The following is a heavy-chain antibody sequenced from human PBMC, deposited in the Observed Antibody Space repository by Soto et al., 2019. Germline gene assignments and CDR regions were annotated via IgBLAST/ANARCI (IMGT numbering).Heavy chain of an antibody. CDR2: ISGSGGST. J-gene: IGHJ3*02. CDR3: AKDYGSGSYYNPDAFDI. Sequence: GGSLRLSCAASGFTFSSYAMSWVRQAPGKGLEWVSAISGSGGSTYYADSVKGRFTISRDNSKNTLYLQMNSLRAEDTAVYYCAKDYGSGSYYNPDAFDIWGQGTMVTVSS. V-gene: IGHV3-23*01. D-gene: IGHD3-10*01. CDR1: GFTFSSYA.